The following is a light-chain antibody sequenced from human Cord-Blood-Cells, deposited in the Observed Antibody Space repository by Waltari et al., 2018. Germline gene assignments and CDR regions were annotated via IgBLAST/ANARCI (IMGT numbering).Light chain of an antibody. J-gene: IGKJ1*01. CDR1: QSVSSN. CDR2: GAS. V-gene: IGKV3-15*01. Sequence: EIVMTHSPATLSVSPVERATLSCRASQSVSSNLAWYQQKPGQAPRSLIYGASTRATGIPARFSGSGSGTEFTLTISSLQSEDFAVYYCQQYNNWPPWTFGQGTKVEIK. CDR3: QQYNNWPPWT.